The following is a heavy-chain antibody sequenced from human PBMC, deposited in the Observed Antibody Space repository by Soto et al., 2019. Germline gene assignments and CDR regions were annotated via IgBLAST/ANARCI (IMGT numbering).Heavy chain of an antibody. CDR2: ISSGGST. D-gene: IGHD2-21*01. CDR1: GFTFSSYS. J-gene: IGHJ4*02. CDR3: ARDKPLFSFGYQRGNYFDY. Sequence: GGSLRLSCAASGFTFSSYSMNWVRQAPGKGLEWVSIISSGGSTYYADSVKGRFTISRDTSRNTLYLQLSILRVEDTAVYYCARDKPLFSFGYQRGNYFDYWGQGALVTVSS. V-gene: IGHV3-66*01.